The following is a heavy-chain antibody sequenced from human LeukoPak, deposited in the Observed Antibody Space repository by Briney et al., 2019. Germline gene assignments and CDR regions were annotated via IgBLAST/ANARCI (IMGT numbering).Heavy chain of an antibody. V-gene: IGHV3-21*01. J-gene: IGHJ4*02. D-gene: IGHD3-3*01. CDR3: ARDPAVYFGVVKSLDY. CDR2: ISSSSSYI. CDR1: GFTFSSYS. Sequence: PGGSLRLSCAASGFTFSSYSMNWVRQAPGKGLEWVSSISSSSSYIYYADSVKGRFTISRDNAKNSLYLQMNSLRAEDTAVYYCARDPAVYFGVVKSLDYWGQGTLVTVSS.